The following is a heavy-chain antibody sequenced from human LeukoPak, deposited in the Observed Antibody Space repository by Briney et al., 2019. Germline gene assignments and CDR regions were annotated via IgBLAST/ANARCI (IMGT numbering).Heavy chain of an antibody. J-gene: IGHJ4*02. D-gene: IGHD5-24*01. CDR2: IKKDGSEQ. V-gene: IGHV3-7*01. Sequence: PGGSLRLPCAASGFTFSSYWMGWVRQAPGKGLEWVANIKKDGSEQYYVDSVRGRFTISRDNAKNSLYLQMNSLRAEDTAVYYCARERWLQPDYWGQGTLVTVSS. CDR3: ARERWLQPDY. CDR1: GFTFSSYW.